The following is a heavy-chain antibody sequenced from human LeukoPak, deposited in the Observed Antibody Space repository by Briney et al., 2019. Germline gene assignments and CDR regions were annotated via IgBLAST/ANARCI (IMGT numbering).Heavy chain of an antibody. D-gene: IGHD1-26*01. V-gene: IGHV3-7*01. CDR1: GFTFSSHW. Sequence: GGSLRLSCAASGFTFSSHWMTWVRQAPGKGLEWVANIKEDGTRKNYMDSVKGRFTISRDNAKNSLYLQMSGLRAEDTAVYYCASLWDSPEGYWGQGTLVTVSS. CDR2: IKEDGTRK. J-gene: IGHJ4*02. CDR3: ASLWDSPEGY.